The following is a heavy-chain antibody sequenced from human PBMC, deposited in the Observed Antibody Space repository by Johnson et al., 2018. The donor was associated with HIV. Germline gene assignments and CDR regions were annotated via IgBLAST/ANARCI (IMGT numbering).Heavy chain of an antibody. CDR2: VSWNGGST. J-gene: IGHJ3*02. CDR1: GFTFNDYG. V-gene: IGHV3-20*04. CDR3: ARDRAGNGVFPDAFDI. D-gene: IGHD2-8*01. Sequence: VQLVESGGGVVRPGGSLRISCAASGFTFNDYGMSWVRQAPGKGLQWVSSVSWNGGSTGYADSVKGRFTISRDNAKNSLYLQRNSLRAEDTALYYCARDRAGNGVFPDAFDIWGQGTMVTVSS.